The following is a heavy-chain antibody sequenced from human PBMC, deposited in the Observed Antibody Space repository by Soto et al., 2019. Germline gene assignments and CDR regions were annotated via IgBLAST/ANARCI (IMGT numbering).Heavy chain of an antibody. V-gene: IGHV3-9*01. Sequence: PGGSQRLSCAASGFTFNDYARHWVRQAPGKGLEWVSSISWNSGSIVYADSVRGRFTISRDNAKNSLYLQMNSLRAEDTAFYYCAKDTTAHLRGITMVRGVNRIEYWGQGTLVTVSS. J-gene: IGHJ4*02. CDR3: AKDTTAHLRGITMVRGVNRIEY. CDR1: GFTFNDYA. CDR2: ISWNSGSI. D-gene: IGHD3-10*01.